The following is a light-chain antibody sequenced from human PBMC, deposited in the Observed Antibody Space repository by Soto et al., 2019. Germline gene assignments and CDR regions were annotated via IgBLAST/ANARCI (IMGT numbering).Light chain of an antibody. J-gene: IGLJ1*01. CDR2: EVV. CDR1: KNDVGFYDF. V-gene: IGLV2-8*01. Sequence: QSALTQPPSASGSPGQSVTISCTGTKNDVGFYDFVSWYQHHPGKAPRLIIYEVVQRPSGVPDRFSGSKSGNTASLTVSGLQAEDEADYFCKSYAGRHTYVFGRGHKV. CDR3: KSYAGRHTYV.